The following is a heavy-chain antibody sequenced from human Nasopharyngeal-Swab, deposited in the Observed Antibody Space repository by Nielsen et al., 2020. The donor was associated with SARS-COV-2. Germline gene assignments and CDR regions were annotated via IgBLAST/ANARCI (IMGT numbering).Heavy chain of an antibody. CDR3: ARDPVVNAFDI. D-gene: IGHD3-22*01. CDR1: GFTVSSNY. CDR2: IYSGGST. Sequence: GESLKISCAASGFTVSSNYMSWVRRAPGKGLEWVSVIYSGGSTYYADSVKGRFTISRDNSKNTLYLQMNSLRAEDTAVYYCARDPVVNAFDIWGQGTMVTVSS. V-gene: IGHV3-66*01. J-gene: IGHJ3*02.